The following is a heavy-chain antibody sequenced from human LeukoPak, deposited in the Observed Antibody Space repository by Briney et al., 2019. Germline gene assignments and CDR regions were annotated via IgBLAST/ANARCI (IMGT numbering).Heavy chain of an antibody. CDR2: INHSGST. D-gene: IGHD6-13*01. CDR1: GGSFSGYY. Sequence: SETLSLTCAVYGGSFSGYYWSWIRQPPGKGLEWIGEINHSGSTNYNPSLKSRVTISVDTSKNQFSLKLSSVTAADTAVYYCARGRAAAGTGNYFDYWGQGTLVTVSS. V-gene: IGHV4-34*01. J-gene: IGHJ4*02. CDR3: ARGRAAAGTGNYFDY.